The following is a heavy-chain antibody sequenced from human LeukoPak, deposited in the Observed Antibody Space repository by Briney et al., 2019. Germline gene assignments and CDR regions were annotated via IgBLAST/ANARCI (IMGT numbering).Heavy chain of an antibody. V-gene: IGHV3-23*01. D-gene: IGHD1-7*01. CDR2: IGGTRYST. J-gene: IGHJ4*02. CDR1: GFTFSNYA. Sequence: GGSLRLSCAASGFTFSNYAMMWVRQAPGKGLEWVSIIGGTRYSTYYAHSVRGRFTISRDNSKNTLYLQMTSLRAEDTAVYYCAKQGESKTKNFDYWGQGTLVTVSS. CDR3: AKQGESKTKNFDY.